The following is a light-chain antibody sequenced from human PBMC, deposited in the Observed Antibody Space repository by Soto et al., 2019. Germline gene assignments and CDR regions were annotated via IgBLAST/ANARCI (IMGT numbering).Light chain of an antibody. CDR2: DAS. CDR1: QSVSSY. CDR3: QQRINWPPYT. V-gene: IGKV3-11*01. Sequence: EIVLTQSPATLSLSPGERATLSCRASQSVSSYLAWYQQKPGQAPRLLIYDASNRATGIPARFSGSGSGTDFTLTISSLEPEDFAGYYCQQRINWPPYTVGQGTKLEIK. J-gene: IGKJ2*01.